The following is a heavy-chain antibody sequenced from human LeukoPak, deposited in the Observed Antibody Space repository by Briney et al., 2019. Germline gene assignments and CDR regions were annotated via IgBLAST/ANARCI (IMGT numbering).Heavy chain of an antibody. D-gene: IGHD6-6*01. J-gene: IGHJ4*02. CDR1: GYTFTGYY. CDR3: ARDISSSSGGGY. V-gene: IGHV1-2*02. Sequence: ASVKVSCKASGYTFTGYYMHWVRQAPGQGLEWMGWINPNSGGTNYAQKFQGRVTMTRDTSISTAYMELSRLGSDDTTVYYCARDISSSSGGGYWGQGTLVTVSS. CDR2: INPNSGGT.